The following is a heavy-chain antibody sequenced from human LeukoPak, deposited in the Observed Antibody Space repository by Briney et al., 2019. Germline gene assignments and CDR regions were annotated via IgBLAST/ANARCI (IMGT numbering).Heavy chain of an antibody. V-gene: IGHV4-34*01. D-gene: IGHD3-22*01. CDR2: INHSGSA. J-gene: IGHJ6*03. Sequence: PSETLSLTCVVYGGSFSGYYWSWIRQPPGKGLEWIGEINHSGSANYNPSLKSRATILLDTSKNQFSLKLTSVTAADTAVYYCARRGYYDSSGYYYYYYYMDVWGKGTTVTISS. CDR1: GGSFSGYY. CDR3: ARRGYYDSSGYYYYYYYMDV.